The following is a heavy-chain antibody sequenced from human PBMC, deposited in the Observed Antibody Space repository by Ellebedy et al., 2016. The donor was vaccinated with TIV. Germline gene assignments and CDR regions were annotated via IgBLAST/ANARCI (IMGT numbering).Heavy chain of an antibody. J-gene: IGHJ3*02. V-gene: IGHV4-34*01. CDR2: INHSGST. Sequence: SETLSLTXAVYGGSFSGYYWSWIRQPPGKGLEWIGEINHSGSTNYNPSLKSRVTISVDTSKNQFSLKLSSVTAADTAVYYCARAPGDSSLPAAFDIWGQGTMVTVSS. D-gene: IGHD4-17*01. CDR1: GGSFSGYY. CDR3: ARAPGDSSLPAAFDI.